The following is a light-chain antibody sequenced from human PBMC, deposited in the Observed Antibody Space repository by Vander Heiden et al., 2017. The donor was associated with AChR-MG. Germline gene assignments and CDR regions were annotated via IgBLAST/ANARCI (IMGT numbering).Light chain of an antibody. CDR1: QSSSSY. J-gene: IGKJ1*01. CDR2: AAS. Sequence: DIQMTQSPSSLSASVGDRVTITCRASQSSSSYLNWYQQKPAKAPKLLIYAASSLQSGVPSRFSGSGSGTDVTLTISSLQPEDFATYYCQQSYSTPWTFGQGTKVEIK. CDR3: QQSYSTPWT. V-gene: IGKV1-39*01.